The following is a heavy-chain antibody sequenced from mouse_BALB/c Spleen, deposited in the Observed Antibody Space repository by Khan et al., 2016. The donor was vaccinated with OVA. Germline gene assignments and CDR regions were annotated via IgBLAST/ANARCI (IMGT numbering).Heavy chain of an antibody. J-gene: IGHJ2*01. Sequence: VQLQQPGAELVRPGALVTLSCKGTGYNITDYYMQWVKQRPEQGLEWIGWIDPESGNSTYNPMFKGKASITADTSYNTAYLQLSSLTSEDTAVXYYAGSCLHAFDYWGQGTTLTVPS. CDR2: IDPESGNS. CDR3: AGSCLHAFDY. V-gene: IGHV14-1*02. CDR1: GYNITDYY.